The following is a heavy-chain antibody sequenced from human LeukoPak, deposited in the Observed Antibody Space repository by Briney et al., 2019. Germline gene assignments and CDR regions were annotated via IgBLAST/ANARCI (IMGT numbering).Heavy chain of an antibody. Sequence: GGSLRLSCAASGFTFRNYGMHWVRQAPGKGLEWVALIWYDGSNQDYADSVRGRFTISRDNTKNSLYLQMNTLRAEDTAIYYCARAAGWFDPWGQGTPVTVSS. CDR1: GFTFRNYG. CDR3: ARAAGWFDP. CDR2: IWYDGSNQ. J-gene: IGHJ5*02. V-gene: IGHV3-33*01.